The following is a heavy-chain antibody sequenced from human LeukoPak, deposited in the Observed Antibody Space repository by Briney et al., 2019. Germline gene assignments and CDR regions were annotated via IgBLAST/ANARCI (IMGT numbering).Heavy chain of an antibody. V-gene: IGHV3-53*01. CDR3: ARDQVLGPNAFDI. J-gene: IGHJ3*02. CDR1: GFTLSSNY. D-gene: IGHD3-10*01. CDR2: IYSGGST. Sequence: PGGSLRLSCAASGFTLSSNYMSWVRQAPGKGLEWVSVIYSGGSTYYADSVKGRFTISRDNSKNTLYLQMNSLRAEDTAVYYCARDQVLGPNAFDIWGQGTMVTVSS.